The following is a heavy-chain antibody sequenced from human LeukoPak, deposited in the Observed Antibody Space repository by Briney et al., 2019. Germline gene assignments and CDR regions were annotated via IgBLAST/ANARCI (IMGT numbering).Heavy chain of an antibody. J-gene: IGHJ2*01. D-gene: IGHD2-15*01. CDR3: ARHECGGSCPYWYFDL. CDR2: IYYSGST. Sequence: SETLSLTCTVSGGSISSSSYYWGWIRQPPGKGLEWIGSIYYSGSTYYNPSLKSRVTISVDTSKNQFSLKLSSVTAADTAVYYCARHECGGSCPYWYFDLWGCGTLVTVSS. V-gene: IGHV4-39*01. CDR1: GGSISSSSYY.